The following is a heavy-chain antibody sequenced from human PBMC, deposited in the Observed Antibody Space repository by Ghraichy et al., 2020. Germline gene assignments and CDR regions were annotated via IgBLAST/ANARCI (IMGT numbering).Heavy chain of an antibody. CDR3: ARVDSNYPFYYYYGMDV. CDR2: ISSSGSTI. V-gene: IGHV3-11*01. D-gene: IGHD4-11*01. CDR1: GFTFSDYY. J-gene: IGHJ6*02. Sequence: GGSLRLSCAASGFTFSDYYMSWIRQAPGKGLEWVSYISSSGSTIYYADSVKGRFTISRDNAKNSLYLQMNSLRAEDTAVYYCARVDSNYPFYYYYGMDVWGQGTTVTVSS.